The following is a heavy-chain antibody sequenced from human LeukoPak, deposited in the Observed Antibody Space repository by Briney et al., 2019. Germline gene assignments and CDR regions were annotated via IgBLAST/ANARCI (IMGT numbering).Heavy chain of an antibody. CDR2: ISDNAVRT. V-gene: IGHV3-64*02. CDR3: ARDLSGGGLDY. Sequence: QTGGSLRLSCAASGFIFSSYAMHWVRQAPGKGLEYVSAISDNAVRTYYVDSVKGRLTISRDNSKNTLYLQMGSLRPDDMAVYYCARDLSGGGLDYWGQGTLVTVSS. J-gene: IGHJ4*02. D-gene: IGHD3-10*01. CDR1: GFIFSSYA.